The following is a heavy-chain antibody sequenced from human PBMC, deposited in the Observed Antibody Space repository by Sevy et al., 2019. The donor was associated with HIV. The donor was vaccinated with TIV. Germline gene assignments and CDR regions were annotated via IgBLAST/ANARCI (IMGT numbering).Heavy chain of an antibody. CDR1: GHSLTDLS. J-gene: IGHJ6*02. V-gene: IGHV1-24*01. CDR2: FDPEDRDPEDPEI. Sequence: ASVKVSCKVSGHSLTDLSIHWVRQAPGKGLEWMGGFDPEDRDPEDPEIIYAQKFQDRVTMTEDTSTDTAYMELTSLRSEHTAMYFCATVSQAGHDLTRVIYGLGVWGQGTTVTGSS. D-gene: IGHD1-1*01. CDR3: ATVSQAGHDLTRVIYGLGV.